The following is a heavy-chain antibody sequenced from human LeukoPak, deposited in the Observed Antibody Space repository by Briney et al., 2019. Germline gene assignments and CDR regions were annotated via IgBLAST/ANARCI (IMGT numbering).Heavy chain of an antibody. J-gene: IGHJ4*02. D-gene: IGHD5-18*01. CDR2: IDWDDDK. Sequence: ESGPTLVNPTQTLTLTCTFSGFSLSTSGMRVSLIRQPPGKALEWLARIDWDDDKFYSTSLKTRLTISKDTSKNQVVLTMTNMDPVDTATYYCAGIAPYLDTAMIFDYWGQGTLVTVSS. CDR1: GFSLSTSGMR. CDR3: AGIAPYLDTAMIFDY. V-gene: IGHV2-70*04.